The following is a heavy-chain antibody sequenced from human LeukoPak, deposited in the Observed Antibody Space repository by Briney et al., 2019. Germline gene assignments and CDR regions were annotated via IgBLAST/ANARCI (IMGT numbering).Heavy chain of an antibody. Sequence: GGSLRLSCAAYGFTFRNYAMNWVRQAPGKGLEWVSFISSSSSTIYYADSVKGRFTISRDNAKNSLYLQMTSLRDEDTAVYYCARDPDTYGPYYYYGMDVWGQGTTVTVSS. D-gene: IGHD5-18*01. J-gene: IGHJ6*02. CDR3: ARDPDTYGPYYYYGMDV. CDR2: ISSSSSTI. CDR1: GFTFRNYA. V-gene: IGHV3-48*02.